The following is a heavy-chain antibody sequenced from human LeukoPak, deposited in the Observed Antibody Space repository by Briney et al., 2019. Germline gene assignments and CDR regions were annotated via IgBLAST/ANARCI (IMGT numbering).Heavy chain of an antibody. CDR1: GYTFISYY. D-gene: IGHD3-16*01. CDR3: ARATFRLGELTYYYYYMDV. V-gene: IGHV1-46*01. Sequence: ASVKVSCKASGYTFISYYMHWVRQAPGQGLEWMGIINPNSGGTSYAQKFQGRVTMTRDMSTSTVYMELSSLRSDDTAVYYCARATFRLGELTYYYYYMDVWGKGTTVTISS. CDR2: INPNSGGT. J-gene: IGHJ6*03.